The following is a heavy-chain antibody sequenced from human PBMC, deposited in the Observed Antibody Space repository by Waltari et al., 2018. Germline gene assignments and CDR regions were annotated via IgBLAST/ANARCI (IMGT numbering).Heavy chain of an antibody. D-gene: IGHD1-26*01. Sequence: QVQLVQSGAEVKKPGASVKVSCKASGYTFTGYYMHWVRQAPGQGLEWMGRINPNSGGTNYAQKCQGRVTMTRDTSISTAYMELSRLRSDDTAVYYCVPSGSYEEWFDPWGQGTLVTVSS. CDR3: VPSGSYEEWFDP. V-gene: IGHV1-2*06. CDR1: GYTFTGYY. J-gene: IGHJ5*02. CDR2: INPNSGGT.